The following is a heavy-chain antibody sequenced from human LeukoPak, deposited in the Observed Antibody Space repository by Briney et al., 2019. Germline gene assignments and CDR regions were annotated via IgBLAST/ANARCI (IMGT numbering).Heavy chain of an antibody. CDR2: IYYSGST. CDR1: GGSISSYY. CDR3: ARHRGPYSSSWIDY. J-gene: IGHJ4*02. D-gene: IGHD6-13*01. Sequence: SETLSLTFTVSGGSISSYYWSWIRQPPGKGLEWIGYIYYSGSTNYNPSLKSRVTISVDTSKNQFSLKLSSVTAADTAVYYCARHRGPYSSSWIDYWGQGTLVTVSS. V-gene: IGHV4-59*08.